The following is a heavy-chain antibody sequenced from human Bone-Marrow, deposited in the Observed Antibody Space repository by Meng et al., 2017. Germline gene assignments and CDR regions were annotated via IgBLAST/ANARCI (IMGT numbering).Heavy chain of an antibody. CDR3: ARAVLTKLNFDY. Sequence: QVQPVQSGGEVKKPGAPVKVSCKASGYTFTGYYMHWVRQAPGQGLEWMGRINPNSGGTNYAQKFQGRVTMTRDTSISTAYMELSRLRSDDTAVYYCARAVLTKLNFDYWGQGTLVTVSS. D-gene: IGHD3-9*01. V-gene: IGHV1-2*06. CDR1: GYTFTGYY. CDR2: INPNSGGT. J-gene: IGHJ4*02.